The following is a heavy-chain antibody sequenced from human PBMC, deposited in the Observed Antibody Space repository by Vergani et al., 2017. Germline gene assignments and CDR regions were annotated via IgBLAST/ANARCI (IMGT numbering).Heavy chain of an antibody. CDR3: ASPTTVVNNPISPNCYYYGMDV. CDR2: IYSGGST. Sequence: EVQLVESGGGLVQPGGSLRLSCAASGFTVSSNYMSWVRQAPGKGLEWVSDIYSGGSTYYADSVKGRFTISRDNSKNTLYLQMNSLRAEDTAVYYCASPTTVVNNPISPNCYYYGMDVWGQGTTVTVSS. V-gene: IGHV3-66*01. J-gene: IGHJ6*02. CDR1: GFTVSSNY. D-gene: IGHD4-23*01.